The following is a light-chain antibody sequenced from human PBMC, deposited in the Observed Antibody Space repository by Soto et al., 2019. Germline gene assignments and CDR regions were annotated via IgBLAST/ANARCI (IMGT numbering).Light chain of an antibody. J-gene: IGKJ1*01. V-gene: IGKV3-20*01. CDR2: GAS. CDR1: QSVSSNY. CDR3: QQYGSSPRT. Sequence: ENVLTQSPGTLSLSPGERATLSCRARQSVSSNYLAWYQQKPGQAPRLLIYGASSRATGIPDRFSGSGSGTDFTLTISRLEPEDFAVYYCQQYGSSPRTFGQGTKVEIK.